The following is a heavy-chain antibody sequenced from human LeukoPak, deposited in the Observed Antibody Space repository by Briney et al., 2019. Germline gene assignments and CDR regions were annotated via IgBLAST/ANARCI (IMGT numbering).Heavy chain of an antibody. D-gene: IGHD3-16*01. CDR1: GFTVSNNY. V-gene: IGHV3-66*02. CDR3: AGRRVLDASFDY. CDR2: IYSGDNT. J-gene: IGHJ4*02. Sequence: GSLRLSCAASGFTVSNNYMSWVRQAPGKGLEWVSVIYSGDNTYYVESVKGRFTISRDNSKSTLFLQMNRLRAEDTAVYYCAGRRVLDASFDYWGQGTLVTVSS.